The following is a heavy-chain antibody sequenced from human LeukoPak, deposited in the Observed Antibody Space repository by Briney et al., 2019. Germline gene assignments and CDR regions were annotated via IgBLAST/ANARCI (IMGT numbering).Heavy chain of an antibody. D-gene: IGHD2-21*01. CDR1: GFTFSDSY. Sequence: PGGSLRLSCAASGFTFSDSYMTWIRQTPGKGLEYLSYISGGGSDIIYADSVKGRFTISRDNAKNSLYLQMSSPRVDDSAVYHCARTARLLGPWGQGTLVTVSS. CDR2: ISGGGSDI. V-gene: IGHV3-11*04. J-gene: IGHJ5*02. CDR3: ARTARLLGP.